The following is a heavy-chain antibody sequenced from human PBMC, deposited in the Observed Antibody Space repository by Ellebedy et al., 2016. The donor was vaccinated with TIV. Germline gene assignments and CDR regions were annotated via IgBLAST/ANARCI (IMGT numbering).Heavy chain of an antibody. CDR2: ISSSSSYI. V-gene: IGHV3-21*04. Sequence: GGSLRLSCAASGFTFSSYSMNWVRQAPGKGLEWVSSISSSSSYIYYADSVKGRFTISRDNGKNSLYLQMNSLRAEDTAVYYCARALVSYGDSGYYYYYGMDVWGQGTTVTVSS. D-gene: IGHD4-17*01. CDR3: ARALVSYGDSGYYYYYGMDV. CDR1: GFTFSSYS. J-gene: IGHJ6*02.